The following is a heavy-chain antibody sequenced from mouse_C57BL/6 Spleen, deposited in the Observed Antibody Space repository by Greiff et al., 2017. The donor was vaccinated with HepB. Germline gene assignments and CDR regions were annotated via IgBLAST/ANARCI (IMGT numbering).Heavy chain of an antibody. CDR2: IYPGDGDT. D-gene: IGHD1-1*01. J-gene: IGHJ4*01. Sequence: QVQLQQSGAELVKPGASVKISCKASGYAFSSYWRNWVKQRPGKGLEWIGQIYPGDGDTNYNGKFKGKATLTADKSSSTAYMQLSSLTAEDSAVYFCERATVVATNAMDYWGHGTSVTVSS. V-gene: IGHV1-80*01. CDR3: ERATVVATNAMDY. CDR1: GYAFSSYW.